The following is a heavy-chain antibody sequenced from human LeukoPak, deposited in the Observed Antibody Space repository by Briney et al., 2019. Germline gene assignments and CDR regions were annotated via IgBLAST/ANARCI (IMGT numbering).Heavy chain of an antibody. Sequence: ASVKVSCKTSGYTFTNYYMHWVRQAPGQGLEWMGIINPSGTSTIYAQKFQGRVTITRDTSTSTDFMELSSLRSEDTAVYYCARHDLGGSSPFDYWGQGTLVTVSS. J-gene: IGHJ4*02. CDR1: GYTFTNYY. CDR2: INPSGTST. D-gene: IGHD2-15*01. CDR3: ARHDLGGSSPFDY. V-gene: IGHV1-46*01.